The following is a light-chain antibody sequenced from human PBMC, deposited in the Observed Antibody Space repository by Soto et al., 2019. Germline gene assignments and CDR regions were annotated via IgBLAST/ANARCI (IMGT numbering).Light chain of an antibody. V-gene: IGKV3-20*01. Sequence: EIVLTQSPGTLSLSPGERATLACRASQSVSSSLAWYQQKPGQAPRLLIYGASSRATGIPDRFSASGSGTDFSLTISRLEPEDFAVYYCQQYGSSSSTFGQGTKVEIK. CDR1: QSVSSS. J-gene: IGKJ1*01. CDR3: QQYGSSSST. CDR2: GAS.